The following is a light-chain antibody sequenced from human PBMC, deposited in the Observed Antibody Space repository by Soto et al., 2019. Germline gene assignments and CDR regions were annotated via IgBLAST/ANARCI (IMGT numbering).Light chain of an antibody. Sequence: DIQMTQSPSXLXASVGXRVTITXRASQSXXDSLAWYQQKPGKAPDLLISDVSKLERGVASRFSGSGSGTEFTLTISSMQPDDLATYYCQQYHGFSRTFGQGTKVEI. J-gene: IGKJ1*01. CDR1: QSXXDS. CDR3: QQYHGFSRT. CDR2: DVS. V-gene: IGKV1-5*01.